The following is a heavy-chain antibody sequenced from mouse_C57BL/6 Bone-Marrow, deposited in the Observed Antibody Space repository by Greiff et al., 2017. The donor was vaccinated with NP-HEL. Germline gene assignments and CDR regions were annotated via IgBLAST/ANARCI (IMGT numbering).Heavy chain of an antibody. D-gene: IGHD1-1*01. V-gene: IGHV1-64*01. Sequence: VQLQQSGAELVKPGASVKLSCKASGYTFTSYWMHWVKQRPGQGLEWIGMIHPNSGSTNYNEKFKSKATLTVDKSSSTAYMQLSSLTSEDSAVYYCAGYYGSSYGYFDVWGTGTTVTVSS. CDR2: IHPNSGST. CDR1: GYTFTSYW. J-gene: IGHJ1*03. CDR3: AGYYGSSYGYFDV.